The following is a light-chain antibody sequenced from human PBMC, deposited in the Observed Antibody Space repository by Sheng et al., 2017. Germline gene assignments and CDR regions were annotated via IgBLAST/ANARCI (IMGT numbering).Light chain of an antibody. J-gene: IGKJ3*01. CDR2: LAS. CDR1: QSIDMY. CDR3: LQYSSYPLT. V-gene: IGKV1-5*03. Sequence: DIQMTQSPSTLSASVGDRVTITCRASQSIDMYLAWYQQKSGKSPKLLIYLASTLESGVPSRFSGSGSGTEFTLTISSLQPDDFATYYCLQYSSYPLTFGPGTKVDVK.